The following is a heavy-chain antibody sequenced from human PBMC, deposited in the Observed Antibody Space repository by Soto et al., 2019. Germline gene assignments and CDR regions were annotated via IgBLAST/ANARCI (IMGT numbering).Heavy chain of an antibody. CDR3: VAGDIWARLEN. CDR1: GGTLNNYA. CDR2: IITAFGPA. D-gene: IGHD7-27*01. V-gene: IGHV1-69*01. J-gene: IGHJ4*02. Sequence: QVQLVQSGAEVKKPGYSLKVSCTASGGTLNNYAISWLRQAPGQGLEWMGGIITAFGPAIYAQKFQGRVSITADESTQTAHMDLSSLRSEDPAVSYCVAGDIWARLENWVQGTLVSCSS.